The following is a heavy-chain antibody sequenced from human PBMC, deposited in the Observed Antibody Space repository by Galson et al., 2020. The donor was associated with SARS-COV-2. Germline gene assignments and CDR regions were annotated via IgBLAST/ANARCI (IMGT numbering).Heavy chain of an antibody. Sequence: SETLSLTCAVYGGSFSGYYWSWIRQPPGKGLEWIGEINHSGSTNYNPSLKSRVTISVDTSKNQFSLKLSSVTAADTAVYYCARVNKRWLQSRLLYYYYGMDVWGQGTTVTVSS. CDR1: GGSFSGYY. CDR2: INHSGST. CDR3: ARVNKRWLQSRLLYYYYGMDV. V-gene: IGHV4-34*01. J-gene: IGHJ6*02. D-gene: IGHD5-12*01.